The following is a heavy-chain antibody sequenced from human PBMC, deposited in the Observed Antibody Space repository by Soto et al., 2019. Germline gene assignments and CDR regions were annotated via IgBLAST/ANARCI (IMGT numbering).Heavy chain of an antibody. J-gene: IGHJ6*02. CDR3: ARDPTVRGVNYYYYGMDV. V-gene: IGHV4-30-4*01. CDR2: IYYSGST. D-gene: IGHD3-10*01. Sequence: SETLSLTCTVSGGSISSGDYYWSWIRQPPGKGLEWIGYIYYSGSTYYNPSLKSRVTISVDTSKNQFSLKLSSVTAADTAVYYCARDPTVRGVNYYYYGMDVWGQGTTVTVSS. CDR1: GGSISSGDYY.